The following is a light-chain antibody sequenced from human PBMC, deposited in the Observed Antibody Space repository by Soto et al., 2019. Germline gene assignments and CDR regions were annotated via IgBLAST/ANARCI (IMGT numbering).Light chain of an antibody. V-gene: IGLV1-40*01. CDR3: QSYDSSLSGSV. CDR2: ANN. CDR1: RSNIGAGYD. Sequence: QSVLTQPPSVSGAPGQRVTISCTGSRSNIGAGYDVHWYQQLPGTAPRLLIYANNYRPSGVPDRFSGSKSGTSVSLAITGLQAEDEADYYCQSYDSSLSGSVFGGGTKVTVL. J-gene: IGLJ2*01.